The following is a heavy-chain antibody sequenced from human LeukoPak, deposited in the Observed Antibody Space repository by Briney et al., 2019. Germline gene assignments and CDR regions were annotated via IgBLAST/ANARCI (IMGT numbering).Heavy chain of an antibody. Sequence: PGGSLRLSCAASGFTFSSYEMNWVRQAPGKGLEWVSYISSSGSTIYYADSVKGRFTISRDNAKNSLYLQMNSLRAEDTAVYYCASTKIRADLSDYWGQGTLVTVSS. V-gene: IGHV3-48*03. CDR3: ASTKIRADLSDY. D-gene: IGHD2-8*01. CDR2: ISSSGSTI. CDR1: GFTFSSYE. J-gene: IGHJ4*02.